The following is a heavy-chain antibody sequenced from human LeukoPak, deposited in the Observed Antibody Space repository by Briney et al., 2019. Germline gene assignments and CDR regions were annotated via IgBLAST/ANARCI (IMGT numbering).Heavy chain of an antibody. CDR2: ISNSSSTM. D-gene: IGHD6-19*01. CDR1: GFTFINYN. Sequence: GGSQRLSCAASGFTFINYNINWVRQAPGKGLEWVSYISNSSSTMYYADSVKGRFTISRDNAKNSLYLQMNSLRAEDTAVYYCARARYSSGWYFDYWGQGTLVTVSS. CDR3: ARARYSSGWYFDY. J-gene: IGHJ4*02. V-gene: IGHV3-48*01.